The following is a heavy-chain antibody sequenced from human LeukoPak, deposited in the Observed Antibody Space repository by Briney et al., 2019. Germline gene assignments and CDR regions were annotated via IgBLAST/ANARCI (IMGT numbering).Heavy chain of an antibody. D-gene: IGHD2-15*01. CDR2: ISSSSSYI. Sequence: GGSLRLSCAASGFTFSSYSMNWVRQAPGKGPEWVSSISSSSSYIYYADSVKGRFTISRDNAKNSLYLQMNSLRAEDTAVYYCARDHYSDAFDIWGQGTMVTVSS. V-gene: IGHV3-21*01. J-gene: IGHJ3*02. CDR1: GFTFSSYS. CDR3: ARDHYSDAFDI.